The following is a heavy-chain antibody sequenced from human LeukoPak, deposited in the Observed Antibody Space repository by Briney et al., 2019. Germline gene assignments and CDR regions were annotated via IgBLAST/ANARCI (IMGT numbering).Heavy chain of an antibody. CDR2: ISYDGSNK. CDR1: GFTFSSYS. J-gene: IGHJ4*02. V-gene: IGHV3-30*03. Sequence: PGGSLRLSCAASGFTFSSYSMNWVRQAPGKGLEWVAVISYDGSNKYYADSVKGRFTISRDNSKNTLYLQMNSLRAEDTAVYYCAVTTVWGQGTLVTVSS. D-gene: IGHD4-17*01. CDR3: AVTTV.